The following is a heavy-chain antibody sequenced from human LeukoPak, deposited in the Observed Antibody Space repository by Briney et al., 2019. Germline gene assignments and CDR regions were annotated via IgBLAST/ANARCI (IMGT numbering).Heavy chain of an antibody. CDR3: ARGGSSWDGPFDY. Sequence: GESLKISCNGSGYSFTNYWIGWARQMPGKGLEWMGIIYPGDSDTKYSPSFQGQVTISADKSISTAYLQWSSLKASDSAMYYCARGGSSWDGPFDYWGQGTLVTVSS. CDR2: IYPGDSDT. D-gene: IGHD5-12*01. CDR1: GYSFTNYW. J-gene: IGHJ4*02. V-gene: IGHV5-51*01.